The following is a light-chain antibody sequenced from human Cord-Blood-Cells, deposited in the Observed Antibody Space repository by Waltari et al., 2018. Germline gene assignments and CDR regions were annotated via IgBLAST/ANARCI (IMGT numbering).Light chain of an antibody. V-gene: IGLV2-23*01. Sequence: QSALTQPATVPGSPGQSLTLSCTGTSSAVGSYQLVPCYQNNQAKAPKLMIYEGSKRPSGVSNRFSGSKSGNTASLTISGLQAEDEADYYCCSYAGSSTWVFGGGTKLTVL. CDR2: EGS. CDR3: CSYAGSSTWV. CDR1: SSAVGSYQL. J-gene: IGLJ3*02.